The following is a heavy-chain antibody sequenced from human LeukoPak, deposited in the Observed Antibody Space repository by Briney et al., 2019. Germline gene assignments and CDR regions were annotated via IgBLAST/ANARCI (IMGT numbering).Heavy chain of an antibody. V-gene: IGHV3-33*01. CDR3: ARDAVAGTGSGYYGMDV. CDR1: EFTFTTYG. CDR2: IYYDGSNI. D-gene: IGHD6-19*01. J-gene: IGHJ6*02. Sequence: GGSLRLSCAASEFTFTTYGMHWVRQAPGKGLEWVAFIYYDGSNIYYADYVKGRFTISRDISKNTLYLQMDSLRAEDTAVYYCARDAVAGTGSGYYGMDVWGQGTTVTVSS.